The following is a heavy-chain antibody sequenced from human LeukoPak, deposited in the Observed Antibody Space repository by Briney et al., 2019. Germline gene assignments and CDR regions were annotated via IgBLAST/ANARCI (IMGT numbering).Heavy chain of an antibody. Sequence: GGSLRLSCAASGFTFRSSAMYWVRQAPGKGLEWVAVIWYDGSKKSYADYVKGRFTISRDNSKNTLYLQLNSLRADERAMYYCARGGQWMVKNAFDIWGQGTMVTVSS. CDR1: GFTFRSSA. D-gene: IGHD6-19*01. CDR2: IWYDGSKK. CDR3: ARGGQWMVKNAFDI. J-gene: IGHJ3*02. V-gene: IGHV3-33*01.